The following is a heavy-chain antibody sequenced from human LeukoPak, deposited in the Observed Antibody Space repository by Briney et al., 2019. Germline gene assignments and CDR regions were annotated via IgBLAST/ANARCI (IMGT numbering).Heavy chain of an antibody. CDR1: GGSISSGGYY. CDR3: ASGYDPYFDY. D-gene: IGHD5-12*01. Sequence: SETLYLTFTVSGGSISSGGYYWSWIRQHPGKGLEWIGYIYYSRSTYYNPSLKSRVTISVDTSKNQFSLKLSSVTAADTAVYYCASGYDPYFDYWGQGTLVTVSS. V-gene: IGHV4-31*03. J-gene: IGHJ4*02. CDR2: IYYSRST.